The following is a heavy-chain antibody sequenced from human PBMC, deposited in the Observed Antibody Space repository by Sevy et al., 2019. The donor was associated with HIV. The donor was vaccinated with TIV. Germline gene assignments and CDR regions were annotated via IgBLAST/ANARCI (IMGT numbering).Heavy chain of an antibody. CDR3: SSGPYYMDV. CDR2: IRSKAYGETT. Sequence: GGSLRLSCTTSGFIFADYAVSWFRQAPGKGLEWVAFIRSKAYGETTEYAPSVKGRFTISRDHSKTIAYLQMNSLKTEDTAVYYGSSGPYYMDVWGTGTTVTVSS. CDR1: GFIFADYA. J-gene: IGHJ6*03. V-gene: IGHV3-49*03.